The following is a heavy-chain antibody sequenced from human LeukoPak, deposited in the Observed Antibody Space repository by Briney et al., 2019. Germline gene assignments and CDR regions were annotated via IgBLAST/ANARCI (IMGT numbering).Heavy chain of an antibody. CDR3: ATRVLGLYYFDF. D-gene: IGHD3-16*01. V-gene: IGHV3-21*04. Sequence: GGSLRLSCAASGFTFSSYSMNWVRQAPGKGLEWVSSISSSSSYIYYADSVKGRFTISRDNAKNTLYLQMNSLRAEDTAVYYCATRVLGLYYFDFWGQGALVTVSS. CDR2: ISSSSSYI. CDR1: GFTFSSYS. J-gene: IGHJ4*02.